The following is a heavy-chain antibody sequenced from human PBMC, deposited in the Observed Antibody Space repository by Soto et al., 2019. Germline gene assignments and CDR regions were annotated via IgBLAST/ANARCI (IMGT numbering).Heavy chain of an antibody. D-gene: IGHD6-13*01. J-gene: IGHJ6*02. CDR2: IKQDGSEK. CDR1: GFTFSSYW. Sequence: GGSLRLSCAASGFTFSSYWMIWVRQAPGKGLEWVANIKQDGSEKYYVDSVKGRFTISRDNAKNSLYLQMNSLRAEDTAVYYCAREESSSWYSIPAENGRDVWGQGTTVTVSS. V-gene: IGHV3-7*01. CDR3: AREESSSWYSIPAENGRDV.